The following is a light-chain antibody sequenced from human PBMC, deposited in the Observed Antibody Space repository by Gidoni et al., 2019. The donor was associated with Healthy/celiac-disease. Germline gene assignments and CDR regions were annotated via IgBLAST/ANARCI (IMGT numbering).Light chain of an antibody. CDR1: QGISSY. V-gene: IGKV1D-8*01. CDR2: AA. J-gene: IGKJ2*01. CDR3: QQYDSFPRT. Sequence: VIWMTQSPSLLSASTGDRVTISCRMSQGISSYLAWYQQKPGKAPELLIYAASRFSGSGSGTDFTLTISCLQSEDFATYYCQQYDSFPRTFGQGTKLEIK.